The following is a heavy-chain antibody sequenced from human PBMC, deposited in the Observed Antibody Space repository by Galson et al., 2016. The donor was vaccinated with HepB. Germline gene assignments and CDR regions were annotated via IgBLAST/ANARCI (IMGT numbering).Heavy chain of an antibody. V-gene: IGHV6-1*01. CDR1: GDSVSSNSAT. Sequence: CAISGDSVSSNSATWNWIRLSPSRGLEWLGRTYYRSRWYSDYALSVKIRISINADTSKSQISLRLTSVTPEDTAVYYCARRTGNGFDVWGQGTTVTVSS. J-gene: IGHJ6*02. D-gene: IGHD1-1*01. CDR3: ARRTGNGFDV. CDR2: TYYRSRWYS.